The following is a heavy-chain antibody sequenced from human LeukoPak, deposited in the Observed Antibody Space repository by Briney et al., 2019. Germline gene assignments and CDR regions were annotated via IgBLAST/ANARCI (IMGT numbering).Heavy chain of an antibody. J-gene: IGHJ4*02. D-gene: IGHD3-9*01. CDR2: ISGSGGST. Sequence: GGSLRLSCAASGFTFSSYGMSWVRQAPGKGLEWVSAISGSGGSTYYADSVKGRFTISRDNSKNTLYLQMNSLRAEDTAVYYCAKENVLRYFDWLFPFDYWGQGTLVTVSS. V-gene: IGHV3-23*01. CDR1: GFTFSSYG. CDR3: AKENVLRYFDWLFPFDY.